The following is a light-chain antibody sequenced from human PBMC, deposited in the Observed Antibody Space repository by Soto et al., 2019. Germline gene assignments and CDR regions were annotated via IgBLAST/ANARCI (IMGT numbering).Light chain of an antibody. Sequence: QSALTQPASVSGSPGQSITISCTGTSSDVGGYNYVSWYQQYPGKAPKLMIYDVSNRPSGVSNRFSGSKSGNTASLTISGLHAEDEADYYCSSYTSSSTLAYVFGTGTKVTVL. CDR1: SSDVGGYNY. V-gene: IGLV2-14*01. CDR2: DVS. J-gene: IGLJ1*01. CDR3: SSYTSSSTLAYV.